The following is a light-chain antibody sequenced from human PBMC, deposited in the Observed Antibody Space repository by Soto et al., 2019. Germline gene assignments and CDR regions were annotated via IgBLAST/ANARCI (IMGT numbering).Light chain of an antibody. V-gene: IGKV1-6*01. Sequence: HMTQSEASVSASVSDRVTLXLRASQGIRNDLGLYQQKPGKAPKLIIYAASSLQSGVPSSFSGSASGTDFTLTISSLQPEDFATYYCLQDYSYPWTVGQGTKVDIK. CDR2: AAS. CDR1: QGIRND. CDR3: LQDYSYPWT. J-gene: IGKJ1*01.